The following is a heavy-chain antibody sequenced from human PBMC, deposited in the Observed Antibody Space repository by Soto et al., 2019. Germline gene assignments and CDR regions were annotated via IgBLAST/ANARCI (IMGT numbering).Heavy chain of an antibody. CDR1: GFSLSTSGVG. Sequence: QITLKESGPPLVKPTQTLTLTCTFSGFSLSTSGVGVGWIRQPPGKALEWLALIYWDDDKRYSPSLKSRLTITKDTSKNQVVLTMTNMDPVDTATYYCAHRLGLWFGKGYFDYWGQGTLVTVSS. D-gene: IGHD3-10*01. J-gene: IGHJ4*02. CDR2: IYWDDDK. V-gene: IGHV2-5*02. CDR3: AHRLGLWFGKGYFDY.